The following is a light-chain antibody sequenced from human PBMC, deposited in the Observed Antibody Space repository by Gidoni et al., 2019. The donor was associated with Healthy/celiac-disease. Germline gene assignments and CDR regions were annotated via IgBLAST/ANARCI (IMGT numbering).Light chain of an antibody. Sequence: DIQMTQSPASLSASVGDRVTITGRASQSISSYLNWYQQKPGKAPKLLIYAASSLQSGVPSRFSGSGSGTDFTLTISSLQPDDFATYYCQQSYSTPYPFGQGTKLEIK. CDR2: AAS. J-gene: IGKJ2*01. CDR1: QSISSY. V-gene: IGKV1-39*01. CDR3: QQSYSTPYP.